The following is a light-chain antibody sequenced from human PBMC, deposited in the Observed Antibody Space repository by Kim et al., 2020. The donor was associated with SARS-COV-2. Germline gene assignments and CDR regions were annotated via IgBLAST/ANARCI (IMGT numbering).Light chain of an antibody. CDR2: DAS. J-gene: IGKJ4*01. Sequence: EIVLTQSPATLSLSPGERATLSCRASQSVLSYLAWYQQKPGQAPRLLIFDASNRATGIPARFSGSGSGTDFTLTISSLEPEDFALYYCQQRTSWPLTFGGGTKVDIK. V-gene: IGKV3-11*01. CDR1: QSVLSY. CDR3: QQRTSWPLT.